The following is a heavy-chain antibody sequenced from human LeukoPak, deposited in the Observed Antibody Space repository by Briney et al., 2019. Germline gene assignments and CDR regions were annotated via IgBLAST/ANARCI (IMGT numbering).Heavy chain of an antibody. J-gene: IGHJ4*02. CDR2: MHTSGST. CDR1: GGSISGYY. D-gene: IGHD6-19*01. Sequence: SETLSLTCTVPGGSISGYYWNWIRQPAGKGLEWIGRMHTSGSTNYNPSLKSRITVSVDTSKNQFSLKLNSLTAADTAVYYCARDDGSGWYHYWGQGTLVTVSS. CDR3: ARDDGSGWYHY. V-gene: IGHV4-4*07.